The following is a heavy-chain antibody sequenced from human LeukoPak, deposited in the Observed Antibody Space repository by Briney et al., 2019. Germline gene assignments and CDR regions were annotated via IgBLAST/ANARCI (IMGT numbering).Heavy chain of an antibody. V-gene: IGHV3-30*02. D-gene: IGHD3-22*01. CDR1: GFTFSSYG. J-gene: IGHJ4*02. CDR2: IWYDGSNK. CDR3: AKLDYYDTSVYYYDYFDY. Sequence: GGSLRLSCAASGFTFSSYGMHWVRQAPGKGLEWVAVIWYDGSNKYYADSVKGRFTISRDNSKNTLYLQMNSLRAEDTAVYYCAKLDYYDTSVYYYDYFDYWGQGTLVTVSS.